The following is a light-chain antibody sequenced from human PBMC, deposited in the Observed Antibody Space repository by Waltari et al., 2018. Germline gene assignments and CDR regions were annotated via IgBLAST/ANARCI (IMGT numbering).Light chain of an antibody. J-gene: IGLJ2*01. CDR2: DVS. CDR1: SSDVGGYNY. V-gene: IGLV2-11*01. Sequence: QSALTQPRSVSGSPGQSVTISCTGTSSDVGGYNYVSWYQQHPGKAPNLRFYDVSTRPSGVPDHFSGSKSGNTAYLTISGLQAEDEADYYCCSYAGSYTVVFGGGTKLTVL. CDR3: CSYAGSYTVV.